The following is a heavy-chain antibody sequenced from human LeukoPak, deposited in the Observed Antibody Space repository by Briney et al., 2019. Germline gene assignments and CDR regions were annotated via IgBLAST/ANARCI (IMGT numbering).Heavy chain of an antibody. CDR1: GYTFTSYG. J-gene: IGHJ4*02. Sequence: ASVKVSCKASGYTFTSYGVSWVRQAPGQGLEWMGWISAYNGNTNYAQKLQGRVTMTTDTSTSTACMELRSLRSDDTAVYYCARDLGLMVRGVIYFDYWGQGTLVTVSS. CDR3: ARDLGLMVRGVIYFDY. CDR2: ISAYNGNT. V-gene: IGHV1-18*01. D-gene: IGHD3-10*01.